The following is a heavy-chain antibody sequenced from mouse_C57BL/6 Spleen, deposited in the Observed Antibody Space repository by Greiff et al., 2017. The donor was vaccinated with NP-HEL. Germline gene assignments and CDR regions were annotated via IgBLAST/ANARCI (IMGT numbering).Heavy chain of an antibody. CDR1: GYTFTDYY. Sequence: VQLQQSGPELVKPGASVKISCKASGYTFTDYYMNWVKQSHGKSLEWIGDINPNNGGTSYNQKFKGKATLTVDKSSSTAYMELRSLTSEDSAVYYCARSPYYGSSSDYWGQGTTLTVSS. J-gene: IGHJ2*01. CDR3: ARSPYYGSSSDY. CDR2: INPNNGGT. V-gene: IGHV1-26*01. D-gene: IGHD1-1*01.